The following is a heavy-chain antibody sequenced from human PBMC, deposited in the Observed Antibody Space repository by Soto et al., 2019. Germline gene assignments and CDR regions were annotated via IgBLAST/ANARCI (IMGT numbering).Heavy chain of an antibody. D-gene: IGHD5-18*01. CDR2: IIPIFGTA. V-gene: IGHV1-69*06. CDR3: ARTWIQLWLDFDY. J-gene: IGHJ4*02. CDR1: GGTFSSYA. Sequence: GASVKVSCKASGGTFSSYAISWVRQAPGQGLEWMGGIIPIFGTANYAQKFQGRVTISVDTSKNQFSLKLSSVTAADTAVYYCARTWIQLWLDFDYWGQGTLVTVSS.